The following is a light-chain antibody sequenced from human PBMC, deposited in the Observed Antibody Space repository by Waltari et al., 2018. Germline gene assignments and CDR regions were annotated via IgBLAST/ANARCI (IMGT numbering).Light chain of an antibody. Sequence: DIQMTQSPSSVSAFVGDRVTITCRASQSISNWLAWYQQKPGKAPKLLIYGASDLHSGVPSRFSGSGAGTDFTLTISSLQAEDFATYYCQQLTSYSIPFGQGTRLEIK. CDR1: QSISNW. V-gene: IGKV1-12*01. CDR3: QQLTSYSIP. J-gene: IGKJ5*01. CDR2: GAS.